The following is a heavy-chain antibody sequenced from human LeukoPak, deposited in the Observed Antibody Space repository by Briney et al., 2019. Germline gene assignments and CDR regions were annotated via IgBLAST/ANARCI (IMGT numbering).Heavy chain of an antibody. V-gene: IGHV3-33*01. J-gene: IGHJ4*02. CDR3: ARDSKGIVGATPDY. CDR1: GFTFSSYV. Sequence: PGGALRLSCAPSGFTFSSYVMHCVRQAPGKGLEWVGVIWYEGRNKYHSDSVKGRFTICRDNSKRKLYLEINRLKAEDTAVYYCARDSKGIVGATPDYWGQGTLVTVSS. CDR2: IWYEGRNK. D-gene: IGHD1-26*01.